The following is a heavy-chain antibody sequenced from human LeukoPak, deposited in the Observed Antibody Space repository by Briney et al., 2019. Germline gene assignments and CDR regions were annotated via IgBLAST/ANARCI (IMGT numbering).Heavy chain of an antibody. CDR3: ARGVLWFGERQSGFDY. CDR2: ISGSGGST. D-gene: IGHD3-10*01. J-gene: IGHJ4*02. CDR1: SGSIGSDY. Sequence: ETLSLTCTVSSGSIGSDYWSWVRQAPGKGLEWVSAISGSGGSTYYADSVKGRFTISRDNSKNTLYLQMNSLRAEDTAVYYCARGVLWFGERQSGFDYWGQGTLVTVSS. V-gene: IGHV3-23*01.